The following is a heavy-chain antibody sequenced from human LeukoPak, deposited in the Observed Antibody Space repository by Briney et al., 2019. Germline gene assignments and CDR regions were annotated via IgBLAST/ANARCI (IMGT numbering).Heavy chain of an antibody. CDR2: VSYSGTT. D-gene: IGHD1-14*01. V-gene: IGHV4-59*01. CDR1: GGSLSSDY. J-gene: IGHJ6*03. Sequence: SETLSLTCTASGGSLSSDYWSWIRQPPGKGLEWIGYVSYSGTTNYNPSLNSRLTISLDTSKNRFSLNLSSVTAADTAIYFCARYTRGPNYYIDVWGKGTTVTVSS. CDR3: ARYTRGPNYYIDV.